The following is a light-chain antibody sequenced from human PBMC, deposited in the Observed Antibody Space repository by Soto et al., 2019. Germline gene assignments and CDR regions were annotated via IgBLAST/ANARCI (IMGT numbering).Light chain of an antibody. CDR2: AAS. V-gene: IGKV1-8*01. J-gene: IGKJ1*01. CDR3: QQYYSYPGT. Sequence: AIRMTQSPSSLSASTGDRVTITCRASQGISSYLAWYQQKPGKAPKLLIYAASTLQSGVPSRFSGSGSGTDFTLTISCLQSEDFATYYCQQYYSYPGTFGQGIKVEIK. CDR1: QGISSY.